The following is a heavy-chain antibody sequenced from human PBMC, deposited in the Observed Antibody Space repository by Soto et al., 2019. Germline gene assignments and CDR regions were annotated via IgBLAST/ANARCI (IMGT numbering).Heavy chain of an antibody. D-gene: IGHD4-4*01. CDR2: IYYSGST. Sequence: SETLSLTCTVSGGSISSYYWSWIRQHPGKGLEWIGYIYYSGSTYYNPSLKSRVTISVDTSKNQFSLKLSSVTAADTAVYYCARATVTTRAYYWFDYWGQGTLVTVSS. V-gene: IGHV4-59*06. J-gene: IGHJ4*02. CDR3: ARATVTTRAYYWFDY. CDR1: GGSISSYY.